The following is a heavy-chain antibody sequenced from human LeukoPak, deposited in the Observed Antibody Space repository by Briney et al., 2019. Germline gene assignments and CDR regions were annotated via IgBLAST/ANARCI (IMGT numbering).Heavy chain of an antibody. CDR1: GFTFSSYG. J-gene: IGHJ6*04. CDR2: ISGSGGST. V-gene: IGHV3-23*01. Sequence: PGGSLRLSCAASGFTFSSYGMHWVRQAPGKGLEWVSAISGSGGSTYYADSVKGRFTISRDNSKNTLYLQMNSLRAEDTAVYYCAIDVLRFLEWLLGDVWGKGTTVTVSS. CDR3: AIDVLRFLEWLLGDV. D-gene: IGHD3-3*01.